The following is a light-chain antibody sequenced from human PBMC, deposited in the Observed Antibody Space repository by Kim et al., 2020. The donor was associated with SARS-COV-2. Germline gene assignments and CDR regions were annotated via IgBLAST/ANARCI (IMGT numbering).Light chain of an antibody. CDR1: SSNIGSNA. CDR3: AAWDDSLNGHV. V-gene: IGLV1-44*01. J-gene: IGLJ1*01. Sequence: ELTQPPSASGTPGQRVTISCSGSSSNIGSNAVNWYQQLPGTAPKLLISRNDERRSGVPDRFSGSRSGTSASLAVSGLQSEDEADYYCAAWDDSLNGHVFGTGTKVTVL. CDR2: RND.